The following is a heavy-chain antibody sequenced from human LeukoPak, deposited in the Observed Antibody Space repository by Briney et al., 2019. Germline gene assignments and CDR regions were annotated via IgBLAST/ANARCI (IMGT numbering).Heavy chain of an antibody. V-gene: IGHV3-48*01. CDR1: GFTFSSYS. Sequence: GGSLRLSCAASGFTFSSYSMNWVRQAPGKGLEWVSYISSSSSTIYYADSVKGRFTISRDNAKNSLYLQMNSLTAEDTAVYYCARAGTTDDDAFDIWGQGTMVTVSS. CDR3: ARAGTTDDDAFDI. J-gene: IGHJ3*02. D-gene: IGHD1-7*01. CDR2: ISSSSSTI.